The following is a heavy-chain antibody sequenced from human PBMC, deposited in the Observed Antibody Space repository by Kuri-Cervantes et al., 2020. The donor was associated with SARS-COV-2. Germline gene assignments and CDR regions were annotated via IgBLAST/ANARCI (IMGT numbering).Heavy chain of an antibody. CDR2: IYTSGST. J-gene: IGHJ5*02. V-gene: IGHV4-4*07. CDR1: GGSISSYY. CDR3: AKDIGVVPAASTLAWLDP. Sequence: SETLSLTCTVSGGSISSYYWSWIRQPAGKGLEWIGRIYTSGSTNYNPSLKSRVTMSVDTSKNQFSLKLSSVTAADTAVYYCAKDIGVVPAASTLAWLDPWGQGTLVTVSS. D-gene: IGHD2-2*01.